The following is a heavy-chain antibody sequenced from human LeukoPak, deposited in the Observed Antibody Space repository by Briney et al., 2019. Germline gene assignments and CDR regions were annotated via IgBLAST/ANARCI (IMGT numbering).Heavy chain of an antibody. D-gene: IGHD5-18*01. V-gene: IGHV4-30-2*01. Sequence: KSSETLSLTCAVSGGSISSGGYSWSWIRQPPGMGLEWIGYIYHSGNTYYNPSLKSRVTISVDRSKNQFSLKLSSVTTADTAVYYCARARGYSYLYFDLWGRGTLVSVSS. CDR2: IYHSGNT. CDR3: ARARGYSYLYFDL. CDR1: GGSISSGGYS. J-gene: IGHJ2*01.